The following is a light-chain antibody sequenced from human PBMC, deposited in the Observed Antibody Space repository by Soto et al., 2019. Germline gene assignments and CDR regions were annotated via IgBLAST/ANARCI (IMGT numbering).Light chain of an antibody. J-gene: IGKJ4*01. CDR1: ESVSSSY. CDR3: QQRSNWPPLLT. Sequence: EMVLTQSPGTLSLSPGERATLSCRASESVSSSYLAWYQQKPGQAPRLLIYGASSRATGIPDRFSGSGSGTDFTLTISSLEPEDFAVYYCQQRSNWPPLLTFGGGTKVDIK. V-gene: IGKV3D-20*02. CDR2: GAS.